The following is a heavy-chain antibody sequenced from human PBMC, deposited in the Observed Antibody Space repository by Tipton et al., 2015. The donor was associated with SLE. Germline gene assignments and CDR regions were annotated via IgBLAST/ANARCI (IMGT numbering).Heavy chain of an antibody. D-gene: IGHD2-2*01. Sequence: GSLRLSCAASGFTFDDYGMNWVRQAPGKGLEWVSSISSSSSYIYYADSVKGRFTISRDNAKNSLYLQMNSLRAEDTAVYYCAILSSTSCPYWGQGTLVTVSS. V-gene: IGHV3-21*01. CDR3: AILSSTSCPY. CDR2: ISSSSSYI. J-gene: IGHJ4*02. CDR1: GFTFDDYG.